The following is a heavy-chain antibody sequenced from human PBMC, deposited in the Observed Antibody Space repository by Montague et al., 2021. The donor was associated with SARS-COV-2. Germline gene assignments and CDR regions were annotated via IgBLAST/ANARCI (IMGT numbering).Heavy chain of an antibody. CDR3: ARGIWYAN. CDR1: GGSISSYY. CDR2: IYYSGRT. V-gene: IGHV4-59*01. D-gene: IGHD6-13*01. Sequence: SETLSLTCTVPGGSISSYYCSWIRQSAGKGLEWIGDIYYSGRTTYNPSLESRVTISVDTSKNQFSLRLSSVTAADTAVYYCARGIWYANWGQGILVTVSS. J-gene: IGHJ4*02.